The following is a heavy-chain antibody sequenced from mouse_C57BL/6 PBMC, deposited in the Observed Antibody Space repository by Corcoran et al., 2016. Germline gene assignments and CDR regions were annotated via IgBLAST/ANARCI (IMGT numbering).Heavy chain of an antibody. V-gene: IGHV9-3*01. CDR1: GYTFTTYG. CDR2: INTYSGVQ. CDR3: ARDSNWYFDV. J-gene: IGHJ1*03. Sequence: QIQLVQSGPELKKPGETVKISCKASGYTFTTYGMSWVKQAPGKDLKWMARINTYSGVQTYDDDFKGRFAFSLQTSASTAYLQINNLKNEDTATYFCARDSNWYFDVWGTGTTVTVSS.